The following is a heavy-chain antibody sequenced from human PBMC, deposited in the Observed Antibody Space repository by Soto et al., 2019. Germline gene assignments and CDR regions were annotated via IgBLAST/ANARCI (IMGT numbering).Heavy chain of an antibody. V-gene: IGHV3-49*04. D-gene: IGHD3-22*01. CDR1: GLTFGDYA. CDR3: SRDSLLGTYYYDSSGNGMDV. J-gene: IGHJ6*02. CDR2: IRSKAFGGTT. Sequence: GRSLRLSCSASGLTFGDYAMSWVRQAPGKGLEWVGFIRSKAFGGTTEYAASVKGRFTISRHDSKSIAYLQMNSLKNEDTAVYYCSRDSLLGTYYYDSSGNGMDVWGQGTTVTVSS.